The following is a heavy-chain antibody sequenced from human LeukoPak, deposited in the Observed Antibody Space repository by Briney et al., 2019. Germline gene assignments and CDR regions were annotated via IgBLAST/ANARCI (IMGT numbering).Heavy chain of an antibody. CDR1: GFSFYNLA. Sequence: GGSLRLSCATSGFSFYNLAFHWVRQAPGKGLEWVSLISHDGNSRKYADSVRGRFIVSRDNSKYTLYLQMNSLRSEDTAVYYCASDSAWNLHGGYLDHWGQGTLVSVSS. J-gene: IGHJ4*02. V-gene: IGHV3-30*04. D-gene: IGHD2-15*01. CDR2: ISHDGNSR. CDR3: ASDSAWNLHGGYLDH.